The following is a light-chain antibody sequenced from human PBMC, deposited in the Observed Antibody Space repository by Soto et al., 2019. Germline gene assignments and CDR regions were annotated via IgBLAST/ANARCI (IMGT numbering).Light chain of an antibody. CDR2: GAS. V-gene: IGKV3-20*01. J-gene: IGKJ4*01. CDR1: QSVSSN. CDR3: QQYVRSPLT. Sequence: EIVMTQSPATLSVSPGERATLSCRASQSVSSNLAWYQQKPGQAPRLLIYGASTRATGIPDRFSGSGSGTDFTLTISRLEPEDFAVYYCQQYVRSPLTFGGGTKVDI.